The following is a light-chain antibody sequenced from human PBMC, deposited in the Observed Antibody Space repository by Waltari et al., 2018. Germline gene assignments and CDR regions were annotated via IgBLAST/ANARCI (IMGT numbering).Light chain of an antibody. J-gene: IGLJ1*01. Sequence: QSVLTQPPSVSEAPRQRVTISCSGSSSNIGNNAVNWYQQLPGKAPKLLIYYDDRLPSGAPAEFPGSRFAPPASWAIGGPQLEKEADYYGAAWEEAWIGNFFGPGPR. CDR2: YDD. CDR3: AAWEEAWIGNF. CDR1: SSNIGNNA. V-gene: IGLV1-36*01.